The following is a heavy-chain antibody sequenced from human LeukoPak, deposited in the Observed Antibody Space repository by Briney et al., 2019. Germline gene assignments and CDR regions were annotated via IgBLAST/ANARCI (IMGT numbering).Heavy chain of an antibody. Sequence: QSGGSLRLSCAASGFTFSSYWMHWVLQVPGKGLVWVSRLNPDGSSTYYADSVSGRFTISRDNAKNTLYLQMNRLGVEDTAVYYCARDLTGPVDYWGQGTLVTVSS. CDR2: LNPDGSST. CDR3: ARDLTGPVDY. D-gene: IGHD3-9*01. V-gene: IGHV3-74*01. CDR1: GFTFSSYW. J-gene: IGHJ4*02.